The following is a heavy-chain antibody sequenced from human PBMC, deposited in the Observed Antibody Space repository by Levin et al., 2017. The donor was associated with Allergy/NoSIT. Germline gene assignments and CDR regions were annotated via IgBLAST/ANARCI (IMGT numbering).Heavy chain of an antibody. J-gene: IGHJ6*02. Sequence: SQTLSLTCAISGDSVSSNSAAWHWIRQSPSRGLEWLGRTYYRSKWYNDYAVSVKSRITINPDTSKNQFSLQLNSVTPEDTAVYYCAYTRIAVAGRAYYDYGMDVWGQGTTVTVSS. CDR3: AYTRIAVAGRAYYDYGMDV. CDR2: TYYRSKWYN. CDR1: GDSVSSNSAA. V-gene: IGHV6-1*01. D-gene: IGHD6-19*01.